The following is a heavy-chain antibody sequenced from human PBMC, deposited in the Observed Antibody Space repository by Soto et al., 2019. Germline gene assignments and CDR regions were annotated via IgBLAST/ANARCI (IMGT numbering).Heavy chain of an antibody. J-gene: IGHJ3*01. Sequence: QVQLLASGPGLVKPSETLSLTCTVSGNSISDYYWSWIRQPPGKGLEWIGYIFHNGNTNYNPSLKGRVTRSVDTSKNQFSLRLRSVTAADTALYYCASDVGGTVTLEAAFDFGGQGTMVTVS. CDR3: ASDVGGTVTLEAAFDF. V-gene: IGHV4-59*01. CDR1: GNSISDYY. D-gene: IGHD4-17*01. CDR2: IFHNGNT.